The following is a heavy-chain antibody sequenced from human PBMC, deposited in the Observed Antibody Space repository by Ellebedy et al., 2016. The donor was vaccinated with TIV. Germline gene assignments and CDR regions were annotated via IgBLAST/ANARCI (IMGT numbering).Heavy chain of an antibody. V-gene: IGHV1-8*01. CDR2: MNPNSGNT. CDR1: GYTFTDFD. J-gene: IGHJ4*02. D-gene: IGHD2-15*01. CDR3: GRGRGYASTGRVYYFDY. Sequence: AASVKVTCKASGYTFTDFDINWVRQATRQGLEWVGWMNPNSGNTGSAQKFQGRVTMTRDSSISTAYMELSSLRSEDTAVYYCGRGRGYASTGRVYYFDYWGQGARVTVSS.